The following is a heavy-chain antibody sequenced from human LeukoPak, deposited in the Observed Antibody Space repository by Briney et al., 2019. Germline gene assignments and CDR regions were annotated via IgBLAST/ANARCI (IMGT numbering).Heavy chain of an antibody. V-gene: IGHV3-53*01. CDR1: WFTASGNY. D-gene: IGHD6-19*01. Sequence: GGSLRLSCSASWFTASGNYLSWVRQAPGKGLEWVSAIYADGGTYYADSVKGRFNISRASSKNTFYLQMSRLRFEDTAVYYCTRDSSGPADWGRGTLVIVS. CDR3: TRDSSGPAD. CDR2: IYADGGT. J-gene: IGHJ4*02.